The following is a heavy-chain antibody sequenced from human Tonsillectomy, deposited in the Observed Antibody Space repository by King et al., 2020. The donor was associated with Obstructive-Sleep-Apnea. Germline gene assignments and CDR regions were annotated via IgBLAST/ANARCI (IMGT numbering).Heavy chain of an antibody. CDR1: GGSISSSNW. Sequence: VQLQESGPGLVKPSGTLSLTCAVSGGSISSSNWWSWVRQPPGKGLEWIGEIYHDESTHYNPSLESRVTISVDTSKNQFSLRLTSVTAGDTAVYYFARTYDSSGYFDWWGQGTLVTVSS. CDR2: IYHDEST. J-gene: IGHJ5*01. D-gene: IGHD3-22*01. CDR3: ARTYDSSGYFDW. V-gene: IGHV4-4*02.